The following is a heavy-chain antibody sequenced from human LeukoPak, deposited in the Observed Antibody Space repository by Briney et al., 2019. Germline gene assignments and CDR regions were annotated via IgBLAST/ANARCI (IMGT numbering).Heavy chain of an antibody. J-gene: IGHJ4*02. Sequence: GGSLRLSCAASGFTFSSYAMHWVRQAPGKGLEWVAVISYDGSNKYYADSVKGRFTISRDNSKNTLYLQMNSLRAEDTAVYYCAKMRDYDSNNYFDYWGQGTLVTVSS. CDR3: AKMRDYDSNNYFDY. V-gene: IGHV3-30-3*02. D-gene: IGHD3-22*01. CDR1: GFTFSSYA. CDR2: ISYDGSNK.